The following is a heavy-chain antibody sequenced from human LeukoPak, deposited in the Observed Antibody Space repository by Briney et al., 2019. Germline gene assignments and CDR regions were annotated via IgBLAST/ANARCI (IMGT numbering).Heavy chain of an antibody. D-gene: IGHD3-3*01. Sequence: SETLSLTCTVSGGSISSYYWSWIRQPPGNGLEWIGYIYYSGSTNYNPSLKSRVTISVDTSKNQFSLKLSSVTAADTAVYYCARQGDYDFCSGGYGMDVWGQGTTVTVSS. CDR3: ARQGDYDFCSGGYGMDV. V-gene: IGHV4-59*08. CDR1: GGSISSYY. J-gene: IGHJ6*02. CDR2: IYYSGST.